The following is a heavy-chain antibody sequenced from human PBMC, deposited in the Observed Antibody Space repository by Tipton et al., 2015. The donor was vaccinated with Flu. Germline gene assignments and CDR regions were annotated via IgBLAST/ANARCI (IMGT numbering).Heavy chain of an antibody. CDR2: IEQDGSEK. CDR1: GFTFSYYW. J-gene: IGHJ4*02. V-gene: IGHV3-7*01. Sequence: SLRLSCAASGFTFSYYWMTWVRQAPGKGLEWVANIEQDGSEKYFVDSVKGRFTISRDNAKNSVYLQMNSLRVEDTAVYYCVRAIAAVDSRWGQGTLVTVSS. D-gene: IGHD6-13*01. CDR3: VRAIAAVDSR.